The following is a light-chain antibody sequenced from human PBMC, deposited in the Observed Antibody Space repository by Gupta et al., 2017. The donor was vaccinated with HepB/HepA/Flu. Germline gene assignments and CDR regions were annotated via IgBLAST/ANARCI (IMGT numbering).Light chain of an antibody. V-gene: IGKV1-33*01. CDR3: QQDDTLPRT. CDR1: QNINNY. CDR2: DAS. Sequence: DIQMTQSPSSLSASVGDRITITCQASQNINNYLNWYQQKPGKAPKLLIYDASNLETGVPSRFSGGGSGTDFTFTISSLQPEDIATYYCQQDDTLPRTFGQGTKLEIK. J-gene: IGKJ2*02.